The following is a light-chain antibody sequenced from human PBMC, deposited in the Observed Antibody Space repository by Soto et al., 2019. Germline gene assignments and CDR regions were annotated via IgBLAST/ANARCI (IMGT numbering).Light chain of an antibody. Sequence: PVTLSLYQGVRATLAGRASQSVSSSYLAWYQQKPGQAPRLLIYGASSRATGIPDRFSGSGSGKDFTLSSSRLAPEPFAGYNCLPYGLLRPFAQGTRVDI. CDR3: LPYGLLRP. J-gene: IGKJ1*01. CDR1: QSVSSSY. V-gene: IGKV3-20*01. CDR2: GAS.